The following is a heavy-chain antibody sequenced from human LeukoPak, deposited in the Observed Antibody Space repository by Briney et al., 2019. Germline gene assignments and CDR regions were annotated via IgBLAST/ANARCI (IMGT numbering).Heavy chain of an antibody. J-gene: IGHJ6*02. CDR3: ARTLGVPRYCYYYGMDV. D-gene: IGHD3-16*01. V-gene: IGHV4-39*01. CDR1: GGSISSSDYY. Sequence: PSETLSLTCTVSGGSISSSDYYWGWIRQPPGKGLEWIGNIYYSGSTYYNPSLKSRVTISVDTPKDQFSLKLSSVTAADTAVYYCARTLGVPRYCYYYGMDVWGQGTTVTVSS. CDR2: IYYSGST.